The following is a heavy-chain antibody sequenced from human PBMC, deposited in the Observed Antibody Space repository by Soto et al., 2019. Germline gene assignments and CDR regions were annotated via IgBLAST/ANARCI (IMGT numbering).Heavy chain of an antibody. J-gene: IGHJ6*02. Sequence: QVQLQQWGAGLLKPSETLSLTCAVYGGSFSGYYWSWIRQPPGKGLEWIGEINHSGSTNYNPSRKSRVTISVDTSKIQFSLKLSSVTAADTAVYYCARVGFNWNDDYYGMDVWGQGTTVTVSS. V-gene: IGHV4-34*01. CDR2: INHSGST. CDR1: GGSFSGYY. CDR3: ARVGFNWNDDYYGMDV. D-gene: IGHD1-20*01.